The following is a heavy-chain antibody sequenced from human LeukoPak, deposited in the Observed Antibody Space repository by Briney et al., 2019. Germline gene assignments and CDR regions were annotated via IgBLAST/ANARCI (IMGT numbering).Heavy chain of an antibody. CDR3: ARAVLATKSEHWFDS. CDR2: IYYTGST. Sequence: SETLSLTCTVSGGSISSSSYYWGWIRQPPGKGLEWIGYIYYTGSTNYNSSLKSRVTISVDTSKNQFSLNLSSVTAADTAMYYCARAVLATKSEHWFDSWGQGTLVTVSS. D-gene: IGHD2-8*01. CDR1: GGSISSSSYY. J-gene: IGHJ5*01. V-gene: IGHV4-61*05.